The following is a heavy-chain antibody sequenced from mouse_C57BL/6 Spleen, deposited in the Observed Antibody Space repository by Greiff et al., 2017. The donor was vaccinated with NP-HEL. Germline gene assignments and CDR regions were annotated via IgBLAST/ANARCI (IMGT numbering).Heavy chain of an antibody. CDR1: GYSITSGYY. D-gene: IGHD1-1*01. J-gene: IGHJ2*01. Sequence: EVQLQQSGPGLVKPSRSLSLTCSVAGYSITSGYYWNWIRQFPGNKLEWMGYISYDGSNNYNPSLKNRISITRDTSKNQFFLKLNSVTTEDTATYYCARNPDYYGSSGRYFDYWGQGTTLTVSS. CDR2: ISYDGSN. V-gene: IGHV3-6*01. CDR3: ARNPDYYGSSGRYFDY.